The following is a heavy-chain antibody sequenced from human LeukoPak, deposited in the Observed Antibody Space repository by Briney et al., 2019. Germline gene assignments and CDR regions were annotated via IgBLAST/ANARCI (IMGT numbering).Heavy chain of an antibody. CDR2: IYPRDGST. J-gene: IGHJ4*02. CDR1: GYTFTSNY. V-gene: IGHV1-46*01. Sequence: GASVKVSCKASGYTFTSNYIHWVRQAPGQGLGWMGMIYPRDGSTSYAQKSQGRVTVTRDTSTSTVHMELSGLRSEDTAVYYCARDQEGFDYWGQGTLVTVSS. CDR3: ARDQEGFDY.